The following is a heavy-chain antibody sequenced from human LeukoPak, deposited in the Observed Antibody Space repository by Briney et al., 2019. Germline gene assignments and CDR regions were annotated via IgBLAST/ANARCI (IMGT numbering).Heavy chain of an antibody. J-gene: IGHJ4*02. CDR2: ISAYNGNT. Sequence: GASVKVSCKASGYTFTSYGISWVRQAPGQGLEWMGWISAYNGNTNYAQKLQGRVTMTTDTSTSTAYMELRSLRSDDTAVYYCARGARGYYYGSGSQFDYWGQGTLVTVSS. V-gene: IGHV1-18*01. CDR3: ARGARGYYYGSGSQFDY. CDR1: GYTFTSYG. D-gene: IGHD3-10*01.